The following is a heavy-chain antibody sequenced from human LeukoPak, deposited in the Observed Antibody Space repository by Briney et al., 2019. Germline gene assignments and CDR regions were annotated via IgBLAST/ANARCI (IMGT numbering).Heavy chain of an antibody. CDR1: GDSISSGGYS. CDR2: MYSSGTT. D-gene: IGHD2-21*02. CDR3: ARGWGPAYCGGDCHRHFDY. J-gene: IGHJ4*02. Sequence: SQTLSLTCVVSGDSISSGGYSWNWIRQPPGKGLEWIGYMYSSGTTSYNPSLKSRVTLSVDTSKNQFSLKLSSVTAADTALYYCARGWGPAYCGGDCHRHFDYWGQGTLVTVSS. V-gene: IGHV4-30-4*07.